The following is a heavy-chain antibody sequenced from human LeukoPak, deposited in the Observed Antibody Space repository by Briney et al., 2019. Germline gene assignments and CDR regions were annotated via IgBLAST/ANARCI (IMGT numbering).Heavy chain of an antibody. CDR2: IYTSGST. J-gene: IGHJ6*03. CDR3: ARGIYCSSTSCVPNYYYYYMDV. Sequence: PSETLSLTCTVSGGSISSYYWSWIRQPAGKGLEWIWRIYTSGSTNYYPSLKSRVTMSVDTSTHQFSLKLSSVTAADTAVYYCARGIYCSSTSCVPNYYYYYMDVWGKGTTVTVSS. D-gene: IGHD2-2*01. CDR1: GGSISSYY. V-gene: IGHV4-4*07.